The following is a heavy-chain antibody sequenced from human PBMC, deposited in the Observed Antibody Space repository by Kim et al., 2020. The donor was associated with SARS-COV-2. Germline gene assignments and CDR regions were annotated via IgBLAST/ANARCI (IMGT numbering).Heavy chain of an antibody. CDR1: GFTFSSYG. D-gene: IGHD6-13*01. V-gene: IGHV3-30*18. CDR2: ISYDGSNK. Sequence: GGSLRLSCAASGFTFSSYGMHWVRQAPGKGLEWVAVISYDGSNKYYADSVKGRFTISRDNSKNTLYLQMNSLRAEDTAVYYCAKDLLYSSSWYTNNWFDPWGQGTLVTVSS. CDR3: AKDLLYSSSWYTNNWFDP. J-gene: IGHJ5*02.